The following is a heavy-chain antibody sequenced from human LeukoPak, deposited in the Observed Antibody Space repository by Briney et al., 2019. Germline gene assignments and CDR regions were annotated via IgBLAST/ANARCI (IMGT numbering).Heavy chain of an antibody. V-gene: IGHV1-18*01. J-gene: IGHJ3*02. CDR1: GGTFSNYA. Sequence: ASVKVSCKASGGTFSNYAISWVRQAPGQGLEWMGWISAYNGNTNYAQKLQGRVTMTTDTSTSTAYMELRSLRSDDTAVYYCARERSDIVVVPAATIARGDAFDIWGQGTMVTVSS. CDR3: ARERSDIVVVPAATIARGDAFDI. D-gene: IGHD2-2*01. CDR2: ISAYNGNT.